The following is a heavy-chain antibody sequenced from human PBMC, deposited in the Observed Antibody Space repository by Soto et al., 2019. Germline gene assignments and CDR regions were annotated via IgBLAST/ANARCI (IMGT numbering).Heavy chain of an antibody. J-gene: IGHJ4*02. CDR3: ASDYYGSGSYFDY. D-gene: IGHD3-10*01. CDR1: GGSISSSSYY. V-gene: IGHV4-39*01. CDR2: IYYSGST. Sequence: PSETLSLTCTVSGGSISSSSYYWGWIRQPPGKGLEWIGSIYYSGSTYYNPSLKSRVTISVDTSKNQFSLKLSSVTAADTAVYYCASDYYGSGSYFDYWGQGTLVTVSS.